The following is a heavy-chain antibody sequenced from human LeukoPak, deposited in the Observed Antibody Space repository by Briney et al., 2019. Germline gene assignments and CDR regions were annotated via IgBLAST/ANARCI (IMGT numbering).Heavy chain of an antibody. J-gene: IGHJ1*01. D-gene: IGHD5-12*01. Sequence: GGSLRLSCAASGFTFTNFGMSWVRQAPGKGLEWVSVIYSGGSTYYADSVKGRFTISRDNSKNTLYLQMNSLRAEDTAVYYCAKRGYSGYAPQGGYFQHWGQGTLVTVSS. V-gene: IGHV3-23*03. CDR2: IYSGGST. CDR3: AKRGYSGYAPQGGYFQH. CDR1: GFTFTNFG.